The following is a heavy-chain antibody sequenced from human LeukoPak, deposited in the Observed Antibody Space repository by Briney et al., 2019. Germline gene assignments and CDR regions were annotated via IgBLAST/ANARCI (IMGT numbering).Heavy chain of an antibody. V-gene: IGHV3-30*04. D-gene: IGHD3-16*01. Sequence: GGSLRLSCAASGFTFTGYAMHWVRQAPGTGLEWVSFISYDGNNQYYADSVKGRFTISRDNSKNTLYLQMNSLRTEDTAVYYCAKDAGDQGYFDYWGQGTLVTVSS. CDR3: AKDAGDQGYFDY. CDR2: ISYDGNNQ. CDR1: GFTFTGYA. J-gene: IGHJ4*02.